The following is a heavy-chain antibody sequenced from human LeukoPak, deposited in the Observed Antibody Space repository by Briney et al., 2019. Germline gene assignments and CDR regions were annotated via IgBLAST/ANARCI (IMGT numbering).Heavy chain of an antibody. CDR3: ARVSGLEMATLRY. CDR1: GFTVSSNY. Sequence: GGSLRLSCAASGFTVSSNYRSWVRQAPGKGLEWVSVIYSGGSTCYADSVKGRFTISRDNSKNTLYLQMNSLRAEDTAVYYCARVSGLEMATLRYWGQGTLVTVSS. CDR2: IYSGGST. J-gene: IGHJ4*02. D-gene: IGHD5-24*01. V-gene: IGHV3-53*01.